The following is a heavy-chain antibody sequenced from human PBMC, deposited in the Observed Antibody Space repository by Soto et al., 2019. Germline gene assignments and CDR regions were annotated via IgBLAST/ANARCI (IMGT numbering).Heavy chain of an antibody. Sequence: EVQLVESGGGLVQPGGSLRLSCAASGFTFSSYEMNWVRQAPGKGLEWVSYISSSGSTIYYADSVKGRFTISRDNAKNSLYLQMNSLRAEDTAVYYCARDMVGRRDRIAGEASITYGMDVWGQGTTVTVSS. CDR1: GFTFSSYE. CDR3: ARDMVGRRDRIAGEASITYGMDV. CDR2: ISSSGSTI. V-gene: IGHV3-48*03. D-gene: IGHD6-13*01. J-gene: IGHJ6*02.